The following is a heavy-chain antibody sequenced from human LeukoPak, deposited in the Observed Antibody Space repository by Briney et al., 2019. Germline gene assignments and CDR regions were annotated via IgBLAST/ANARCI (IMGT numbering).Heavy chain of an antibody. V-gene: IGHV3-74*01. CDR3: VRARGLGYGDYVRWFDP. CDR2: INSDGSST. CDR1: GFTFSSYW. J-gene: IGHJ5*02. D-gene: IGHD4-17*01. Sequence: PTGGSLRLSCAASGFTFSSYWMHWVRQAPGKGRVWVSRINSDGSSTSYADSVKGRFTISRDNATNTLYLQMNSLKAEDTAVYYCVRARGLGYGDYVRWFDPWGQGTLVTVSS.